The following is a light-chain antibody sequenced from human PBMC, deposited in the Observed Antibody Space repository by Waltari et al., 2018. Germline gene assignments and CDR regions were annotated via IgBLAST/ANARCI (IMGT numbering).Light chain of an antibody. Sequence: EVVMTQSPATLSVSPGEIATPSCRASHSVKTNLAWYQQKPGQSPRLVIFDASTRATGIPARFSGSGSGTEFTLTISSLQPEDSAVYYCQQYNNWPTWTFGQGAKVEIK. V-gene: IGKV3-15*01. J-gene: IGKJ1*01. CDR2: DAS. CDR1: HSVKTN. CDR3: QQYNNWPTWT.